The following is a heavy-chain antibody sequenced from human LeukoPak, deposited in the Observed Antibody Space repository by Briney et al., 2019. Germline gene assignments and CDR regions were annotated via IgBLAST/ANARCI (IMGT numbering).Heavy chain of an antibody. CDR2: FYPGDSDT. J-gene: IGHJ3*02. Sequence: GESLKISCKGSGYSFNTHWIAWVRQMPGKGLEWMGFFYPGDSDTRYSPSFQGQVTMSADKSITTAYLQWRSLRASDTAVYFCARPPRAGNDAYDTWGQGTLVTVSS. CDR3: ARPPRAGNDAYDT. V-gene: IGHV5-51*01. D-gene: IGHD6-13*01. CDR1: GYSFNTHW.